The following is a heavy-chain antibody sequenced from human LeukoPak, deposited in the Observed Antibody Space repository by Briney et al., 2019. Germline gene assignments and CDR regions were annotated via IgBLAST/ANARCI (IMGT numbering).Heavy chain of an antibody. CDR1: GGSISSSSYY. Sequence: SETLSLTCTVSGGSISSSSYYWGWIRQPPGKGLEGIGSIYCSGSTYYNPSRKIRVTISVDTSKNQFYLKLRSVTAAATSAYYCARENYYDSSGYSVYWGQGSLVTVSS. D-gene: IGHD3-22*01. CDR2: IYCSGST. J-gene: IGHJ4*02. CDR3: ARENYYDSSGYSVY. V-gene: IGHV4-39*07.